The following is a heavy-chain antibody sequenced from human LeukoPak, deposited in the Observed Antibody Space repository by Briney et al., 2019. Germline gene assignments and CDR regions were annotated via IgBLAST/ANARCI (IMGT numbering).Heavy chain of an antibody. Sequence: SETLSLTCAVYGGSLSGFYWSWIRQPPGKGLEWIGEINHSGTTNYNPSLKSRVTISVDTSKNQFSLKLSSVTAADTAVYYCARGVGATPPFDYWGQGTLVTVSS. V-gene: IGHV4-34*01. J-gene: IGHJ4*02. CDR3: ARGVGATPPFDY. CDR2: INHSGTT. D-gene: IGHD1-26*01. CDR1: GGSLSGFY.